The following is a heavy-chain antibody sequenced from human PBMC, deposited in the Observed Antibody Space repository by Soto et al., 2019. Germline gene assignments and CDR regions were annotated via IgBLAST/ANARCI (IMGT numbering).Heavy chain of an antibody. CDR2: ISGSGGST. V-gene: IGHV3-23*01. CDR3: ANIGGYSLYYYYYYMDV. CDR1: GFTFSSYA. D-gene: IGHD3-22*01. J-gene: IGHJ6*03. Sequence: GGSLRLSCAASGFTFSSYAMSWVRQAPGKGLEWVSAISGSGGSTYYADSVKGRFTISRDNSKNTLYLQMNSLRAEDTAVYYCANIGGYSLYYYYYYMDVWGKGTTVTVSS.